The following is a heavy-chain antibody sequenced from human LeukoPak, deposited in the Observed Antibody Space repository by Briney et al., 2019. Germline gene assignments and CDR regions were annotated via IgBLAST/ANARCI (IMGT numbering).Heavy chain of an antibody. D-gene: IGHD3-22*01. Sequence: ASVKVSCKASGYTFTSYGISWVRQAPGQGLEWMGWISAYNGNTSYAQKLQGRVTMTTDTSTSTAYMELRSLRSDDTAVYYCARDTAAYTMIVVVITQHFDYWGQGTLVTVSS. CDR3: ARDTAAYTMIVVVITQHFDY. CDR2: ISAYNGNT. CDR1: GYTFTSYG. J-gene: IGHJ4*02. V-gene: IGHV1-18*01.